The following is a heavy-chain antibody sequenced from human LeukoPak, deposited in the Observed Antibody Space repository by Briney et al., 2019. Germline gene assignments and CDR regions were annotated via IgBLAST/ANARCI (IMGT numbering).Heavy chain of an antibody. CDR3: ARNSGSWGPYYFDY. D-gene: IGHD1-26*01. CDR1: GFTFSGSA. J-gene: IGHJ4*02. V-gene: IGHV3-73*01. CDR2: IRSKTNNYAT. Sequence: GGSLRLSCAASGFTFSGSALHWVRQASGKGLEWIGRIRSKTNNYATTYAASVTGRFTISRDGAENTAYLQMNSLETEDTAVYYCARNSGSWGPYYFDYWGQGTLVTVSS.